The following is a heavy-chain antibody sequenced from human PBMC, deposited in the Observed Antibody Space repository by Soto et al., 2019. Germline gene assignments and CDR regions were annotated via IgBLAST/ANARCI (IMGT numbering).Heavy chain of an antibody. CDR3: AKANLGDWNYVNWFDP. V-gene: IGHV3-9*01. CDR2: ISWNSGSI. Sequence: EVQLVESGGGLVQPGRSLRLSCAASGFTFDDYAMHWVRQAPGKGLEWVSGISWNSGSIGYADSVKGRFTISRDNAKNSLYLQMNSLRAEDTALYYCAKANLGDWNYVNWFDPWGQGTLVTVSS. J-gene: IGHJ5*02. CDR1: GFTFDDYA. D-gene: IGHD1-7*01.